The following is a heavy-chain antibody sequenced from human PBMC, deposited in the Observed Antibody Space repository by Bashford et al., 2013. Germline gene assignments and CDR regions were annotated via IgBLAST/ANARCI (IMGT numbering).Heavy chain of an antibody. V-gene: IGHV1-69*10. D-gene: IGHD2-15*01. CDR1: GGTFSSYA. Sequence: VASVKVSCKASGGTFSSYAISWVRQAPGQGLEWMGGIIPILGIANYAQKFQGRVTITADKSTSTAYMELSSLTSEDTAVYYCARRMVVPGRFDAFDIWGQGTSGHRLL. J-gene: IGHJ3*02. CDR2: IIPILGIA. CDR3: ARRMVVPGRFDAFDI.